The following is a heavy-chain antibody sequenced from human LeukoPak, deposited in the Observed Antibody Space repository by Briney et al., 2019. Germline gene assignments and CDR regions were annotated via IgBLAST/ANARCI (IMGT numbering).Heavy chain of an antibody. CDR1: GGSISSSNW. D-gene: IGHD4-17*01. CDR3: ARRPSTSNYGDNNWFDP. Sequence: TPSGTLSLTCAVSGGSISSSNWWSWVRQPPGRGLEWIGEICHSGRTNYNPSLKSRVTISVDTSKNQFSLKLSSVTAADTAVYYCARRPSTSNYGDNNWFDPWGQGTLVTVSS. V-gene: IGHV4-4*02. CDR2: ICHSGRT. J-gene: IGHJ5*02.